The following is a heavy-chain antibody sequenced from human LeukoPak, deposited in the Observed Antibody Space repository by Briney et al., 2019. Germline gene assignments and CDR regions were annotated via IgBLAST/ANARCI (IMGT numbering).Heavy chain of an antibody. J-gene: IGHJ5*02. CDR2: ISAYNGNT. CDR3: ARGGAGFCSGGSCPANWFDP. V-gene: IGHV1-18*01. CDR1: GYTFTNYG. Sequence: ASVKVSCKASGYTFTNYGVTWVRQAPGQGLEWMGWISAYNGNTNYAQKLQGRVTMTTDTSTSTAYIELRSLRSDDTAVYYCARGGAGFCSGGSCPANWFDPWGQGTLVTVSS. D-gene: IGHD2-15*01.